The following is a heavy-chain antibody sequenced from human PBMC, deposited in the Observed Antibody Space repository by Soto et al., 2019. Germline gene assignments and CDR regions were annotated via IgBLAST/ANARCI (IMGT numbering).Heavy chain of an antibody. J-gene: IGHJ4*02. V-gene: IGHV4-39*02. Sequence: QLQLQESGPGLVKPSETLSLTCSVSGGSINNSSHYWAWIRQPTGKGLEWIGAIYYSGTTYYNPSLKSRVTMSVATSKNHFSLNLKSVTAADTDTYYCARGYCSATNCTAPGYWGQGTLVSVSS. CDR2: IYYSGTT. CDR1: GGSINNSSHY. D-gene: IGHD2-15*01. CDR3: ARGYCSATNCTAPGY.